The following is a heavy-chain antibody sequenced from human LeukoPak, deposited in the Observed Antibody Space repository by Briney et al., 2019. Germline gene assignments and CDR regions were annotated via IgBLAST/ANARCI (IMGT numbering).Heavy chain of an antibody. CDR2: INTNTGNP. CDR1: GYTFTSYA. J-gene: IGHJ6*03. Sequence: ASVKVSCKASGYTFTSYAMNWVRQAPGQGLEWMGWINTNTGNPTYAQGFTGRFVFSLDTSVSTAYLQISSLKAEDTAVYYCARQDNYSSGWYTYYYYYYYMDVWGKGTTVTVSS. D-gene: IGHD6-19*01. CDR3: ARQDNYSSGWYTYYYYYYYMDV. V-gene: IGHV7-4-1*02.